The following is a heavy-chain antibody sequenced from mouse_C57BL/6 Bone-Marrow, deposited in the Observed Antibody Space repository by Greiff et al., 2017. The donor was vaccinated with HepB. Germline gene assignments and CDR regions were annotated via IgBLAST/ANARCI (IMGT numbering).Heavy chain of an antibody. CDR3: ARTEDYGSRTSNWYNDD. CDR2: IDPSDSET. D-gene: IGHD1-1*01. CDR1: GSTFTSYW. Sequence: QVQLQQPGAELVRPGSSVKLSCKASGSTFTSYWMHWVKQRPIQGLEWIGNIDPSDSETHYNQKFKDKATLTVDKSSSTGYMQLSSLTSEDSAVYNSARTEDYGSRTSNWYNDDWGKGTTVTV. V-gene: IGHV1-52*01. J-gene: IGHJ1*03.